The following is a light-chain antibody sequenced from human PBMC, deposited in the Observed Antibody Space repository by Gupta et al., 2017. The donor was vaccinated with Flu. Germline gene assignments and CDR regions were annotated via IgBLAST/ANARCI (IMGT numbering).Light chain of an antibody. V-gene: IGLV2-8*01. J-gene: IGLJ1*01. CDR2: EVS. Sequence: QSALTQPPSPSGSPGQSVTISCTGTSSDVGGYTYVSWYQQHPGNAPKLMIFEVSRRPSGVPDRFSGSKSGNTASLTVSGLQAEDEDDYYSSSYAGSNKVFGTGTKVTVL. CDR3: SSYAGSNKV. CDR1: SSDVGGYTY.